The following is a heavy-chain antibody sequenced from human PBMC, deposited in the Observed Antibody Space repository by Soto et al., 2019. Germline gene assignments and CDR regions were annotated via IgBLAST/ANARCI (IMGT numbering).Heavy chain of an antibody. CDR3: ARDSLRQQLPPWWFDP. CDR2: ISAYNGNT. J-gene: IGHJ5*02. D-gene: IGHD6-13*01. CDR1: GYTFTSYG. Sequence: QVQLVQSGAEVKKPGASVKVSCKASGYTFTSYGISWVRQAPGQGLEWMGWISAYNGNTNYAQKLQGRVTMTTDTSTSTAYMELRSLRSDDAAVYYCARDSLRQQLPPWWFDPWGQGTLVTVSS. V-gene: IGHV1-18*01.